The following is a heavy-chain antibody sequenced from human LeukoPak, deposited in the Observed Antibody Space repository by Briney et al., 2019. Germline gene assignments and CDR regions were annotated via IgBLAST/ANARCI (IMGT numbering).Heavy chain of an antibody. CDR3: ARCGTIGAGGDY. V-gene: IGHV5-51*01. D-gene: IGHD1-1*01. Sequence: GESLKISCKGSEYIFTTYWIDWVRQMPGKGLEWMGSIYPCDSDTRYSPSFQGQVTISADKSISTAYLQWSSLKASDSAMYYCARCGTIGAGGDYWGQGALVTVSS. CDR2: IYPCDSDT. J-gene: IGHJ4*02. CDR1: EYIFTTYW.